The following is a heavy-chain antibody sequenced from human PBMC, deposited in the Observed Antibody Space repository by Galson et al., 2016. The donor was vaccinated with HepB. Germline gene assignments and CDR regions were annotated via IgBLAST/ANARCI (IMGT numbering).Heavy chain of an antibody. Sequence: LSLTCTVSGGSINSGGYYWSWIRQHPGKGLEWIGYIYYSGSTYSNPSLKSRVTISVDTSKNQFSLKMASVTAADTAVYYCARGEEWLRYIDYWGQGTLVTVSS. CDR1: GGSINSGGYY. CDR2: IYYSGST. J-gene: IGHJ4*02. CDR3: ARGEEWLRYIDY. V-gene: IGHV4-31*03. D-gene: IGHD5-12*01.